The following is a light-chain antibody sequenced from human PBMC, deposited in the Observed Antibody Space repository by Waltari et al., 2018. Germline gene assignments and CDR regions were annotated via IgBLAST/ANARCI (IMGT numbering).Light chain of an antibody. Sequence: TQSPGTLSLSPGERATLSCRTSQRISASHLAWYQRKPGQAPRLLIYGTATRATGIPERFSGSGSGTDFSLTVTSMQPEDFAVYFCQQYGNSPWTFGHGTKVEV. CDR2: GTA. CDR3: QQYGNSPWT. J-gene: IGKJ1*01. V-gene: IGKV3-20*01. CDR1: QRISASH.